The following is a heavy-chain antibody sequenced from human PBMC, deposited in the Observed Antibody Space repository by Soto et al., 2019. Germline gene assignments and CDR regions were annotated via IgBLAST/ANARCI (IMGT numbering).Heavy chain of an antibody. V-gene: IGHV4-59*01. Sequence: PSETLSLTCTVSGGSISSYYWSWIRQPPGKGLEWIGYIYYSGSTNYNPSLKSRVTISVDTSRNQFSLKLSSVTAADTAVYYCARAPYSSSLVFDPWGQGTLVTV. D-gene: IGHD6-6*01. CDR3: ARAPYSSSLVFDP. CDR2: IYYSGST. J-gene: IGHJ5*02. CDR1: GGSISSYY.